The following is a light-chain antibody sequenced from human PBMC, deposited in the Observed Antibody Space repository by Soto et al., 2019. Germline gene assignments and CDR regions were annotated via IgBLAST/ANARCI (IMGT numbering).Light chain of an antibody. Sequence: QSVLTQPRSVSGAPGQRVTISCTGSSSNIGAGYDVHWYQQLPRTAPKLLIYGNSNRPSGVPDRFSGSKSGTSASLAITGLQAEDEADYYCQSYDSSLSGPYVFGTGTKVTVL. V-gene: IGLV1-40*01. CDR1: SSNIGAGYD. CDR3: QSYDSSLSGPYV. CDR2: GNS. J-gene: IGLJ1*01.